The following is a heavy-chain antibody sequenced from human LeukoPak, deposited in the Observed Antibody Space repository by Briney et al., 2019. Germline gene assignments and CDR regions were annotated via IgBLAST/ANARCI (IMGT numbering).Heavy chain of an antibody. CDR2: IYPCDSDI. CDR1: GYSFTNYW. Sequence: GESLKISCKASGYSFTNYWIGWGCQMPGKGLEGMGIIYPCDSDIRYSPSFQGQVTISADKSISTAYLQWSSLKASDTAMYYCARLPGPDSFAYYCYYIDVWGKGTTVTVSS. J-gene: IGHJ6*03. CDR3: ARLPGPDSFAYYCYYIDV. D-gene: IGHD1-14*01. V-gene: IGHV5-51*01.